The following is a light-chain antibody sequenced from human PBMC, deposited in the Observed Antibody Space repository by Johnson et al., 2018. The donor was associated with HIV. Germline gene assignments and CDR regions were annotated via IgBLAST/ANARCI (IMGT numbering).Light chain of an antibody. CDR3: GTWDSSLSAGV. J-gene: IGLJ1*01. V-gene: IGLV1-51*02. CDR1: SSNIGNNY. CDR2: ENN. Sequence: QSVSTQPPSVSAAPGQKVTISCSGSSSNIGNNYVSWYQQLPGTAPKLLIYENNKRPSGIPDRFSGSKSGTSATLGITGLQTGDEADYHCGTWDSSLSAGVFGTGTKVTVL.